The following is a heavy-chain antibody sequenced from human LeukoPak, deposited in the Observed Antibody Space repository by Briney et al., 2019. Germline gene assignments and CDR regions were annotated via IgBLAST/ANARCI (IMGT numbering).Heavy chain of an antibody. CDR2: IYTSGST. Sequence: PSQTLSLTCTVSGGSISSGSYYWRWIRQPAGTGLEWIGRIYTSGSTNYNPSLKSRVTISVDTSKNQFSLKLSSVTAADTAVYYCASSSATSPRYFDYWGQGTLVTVSS. V-gene: IGHV4-61*02. J-gene: IGHJ4*02. CDR3: ASSSATSPRYFDY. D-gene: IGHD2-15*01. CDR1: GGSISSGSYY.